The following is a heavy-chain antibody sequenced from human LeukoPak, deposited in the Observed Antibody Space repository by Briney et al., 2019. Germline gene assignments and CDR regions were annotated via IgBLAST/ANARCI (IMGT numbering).Heavy chain of an antibody. CDR3: ARHNVEMATITDY. CDR1: GGSISSSSYY. Sequence: SETLSLTCTVSGGSISSSSYYWGWIRQPPGKGLEWIGEINHSGSTNYNPSLKSRVTISVDTSKNQFSLKLSSVTAADTAVYYCARHNVEMATITDYWGQGTLVTVSS. V-gene: IGHV4-39*01. D-gene: IGHD5-24*01. J-gene: IGHJ4*02. CDR2: INHSGST.